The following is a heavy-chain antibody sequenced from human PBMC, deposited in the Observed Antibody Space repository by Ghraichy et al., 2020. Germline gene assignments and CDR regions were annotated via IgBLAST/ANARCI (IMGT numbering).Heavy chain of an antibody. V-gene: IGHV3-11*01. CDR1: GFTFSDYY. CDR2: ISSSGSTI. Sequence: GGSLRLSCAASGFTFSDYYMSWIRQAPGKGLEWVSYISSSGSTIYYADSVKGRFTISRDNAKNSLYLQMNSLRAEDTAVYYCASIVVVVAATLPDRPPFDYWGQGTLVTVSS. J-gene: IGHJ4*02. D-gene: IGHD2-15*01. CDR3: ASIVVVVAATLPDRPPFDY.